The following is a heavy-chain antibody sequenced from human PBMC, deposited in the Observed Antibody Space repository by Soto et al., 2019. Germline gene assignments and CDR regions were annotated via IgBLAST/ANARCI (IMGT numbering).Heavy chain of an antibody. CDR2: ISGTGSRT. CDR1: GSSFGDYA. V-gene: IGHV3-23*01. D-gene: IGHD5-18*01. Sequence: LRLSCAASGSSFGDYAMSWVRQAPGKGLEWVSGISGTGSRTSYADSVRGRFTISRDNVNNTLSLQMDSLRAEDTAVYYCARGGRYTYGYGDYSYGMDVWGQGTTVTVSS. CDR3: ARGGRYTYGYGDYSYGMDV. J-gene: IGHJ6*02.